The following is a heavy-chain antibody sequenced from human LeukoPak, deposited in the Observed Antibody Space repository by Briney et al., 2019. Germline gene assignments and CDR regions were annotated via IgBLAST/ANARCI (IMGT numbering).Heavy chain of an antibody. V-gene: IGHV1-24*01. CDR2: FDPEDGET. D-gene: IGHD1-1*01. J-gene: IGHJ5*02. CDR1: GYTLTELS. Sequence: ASVKVSCKVSGYTLTELSMHWVRQAPGKGLEWMGGFDPEDGETIYAQKFQGRVTMTEDTSTDTAYMELSSLRSEDTAVYYCATDRYRTWWFDPWSQGTLVTVSS. CDR3: ATDRYRTWWFDP.